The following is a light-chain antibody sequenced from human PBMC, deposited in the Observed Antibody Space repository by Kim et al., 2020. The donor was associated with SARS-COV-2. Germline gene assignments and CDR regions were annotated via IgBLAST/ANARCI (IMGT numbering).Light chain of an antibody. CDR1: QGISND. CDR2: AAS. J-gene: IGKJ1*01. V-gene: IGKV1-27*01. Sequence: SASVGDRVTITCRASQGISNDLAWYQQKPGKVPKLLIYAASALRSGVPFRFSGSGSGTDFTLTIRSLQPEDAASYYCQKYNGAPWAFGQGTKVDI. CDR3: QKYNGAPWA.